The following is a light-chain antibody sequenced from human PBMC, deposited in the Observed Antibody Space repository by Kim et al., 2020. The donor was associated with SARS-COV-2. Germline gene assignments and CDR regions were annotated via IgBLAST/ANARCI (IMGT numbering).Light chain of an antibody. J-gene: IGKJ1*01. Sequence: SPGERATLSCRASQSVSDRYLAWFQQNPGQAPRLLIYGASSRAPGIPDRFGGSGSGKDFTLTISSLEPEDFAVYYCHQYTRPPWTFGQGTKVDIK. CDR1: QSVSDRY. CDR3: HQYTRPPWT. V-gene: IGKV3-20*01. CDR2: GAS.